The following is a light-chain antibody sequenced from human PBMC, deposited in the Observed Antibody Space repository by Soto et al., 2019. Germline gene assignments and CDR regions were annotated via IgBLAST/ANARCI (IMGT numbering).Light chain of an antibody. V-gene: IGLV7-46*01. J-gene: IGLJ3*02. CDR1: TGVVTIGHH. CDR3: FLSYSDAVV. CDR2: DTS. Sequence: QTVVTQEPSLTVSPGGTVTLTCGSITGVVTIGHHPHWFQQKPGQAPMTLIYDTSNTHSWTPARFSGSLLGGKAALTLSGAQLDDAAEYYCFLSYSDAVVFGGGTKVTVL.